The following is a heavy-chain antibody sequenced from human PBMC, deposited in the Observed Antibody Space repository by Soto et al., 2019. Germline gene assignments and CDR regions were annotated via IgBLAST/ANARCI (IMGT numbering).Heavy chain of an antibody. Sequence: QVQLQQWGAGLLKPSETLSLTCAVYGGXXXXXXXXXXXXPXGKGLEWIGEINHSGSTXYNPSLKSRVTMSVDTSKNQFSLKVXSXXAADTALYYCARTSRFDYWGQGTLVTVSS. CDR3: ARTSRFDY. CDR2: INHSGST. D-gene: IGHD6-6*01. CDR1: GGXXXXXX. V-gene: IGHV4-34*01. J-gene: IGHJ4*02.